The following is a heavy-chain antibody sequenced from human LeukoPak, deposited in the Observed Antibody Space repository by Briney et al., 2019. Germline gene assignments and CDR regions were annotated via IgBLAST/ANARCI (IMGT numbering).Heavy chain of an antibody. CDR2: MHTDGGT. CDR1: GDSISSGSFY. J-gene: IGHJ4*02. CDR3: ARGTTLWFGYFDY. Sequence: SETLSLTCTVSGDSISSGSFYWSWIRQPAGKGLEWIGRMHTDGGTDYNPSLKSRVTIAGDTSKNQFSLNLNSVTAADTAVYYCARGTTLWFGYFDYWGQGALVTVSS. V-gene: IGHV4-61*02. D-gene: IGHD3-10*01.